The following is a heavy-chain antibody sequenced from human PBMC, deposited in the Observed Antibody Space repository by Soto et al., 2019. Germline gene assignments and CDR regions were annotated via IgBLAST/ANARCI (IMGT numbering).Heavy chain of an antibody. CDR2: MYPDDSDI. Sequence: PGESLKISCKASGYSFSFYWIGWVRQMPGKGLEWMAIMYPDDSDIRYSPSFEAHVTISADKSTSTAFLQWSSLKASDTAMYYCATAYVYDFENSNYCRDAFDIWGQGTLVTVSS. CDR3: ATAYVYDFENSNYCRDAFDI. V-gene: IGHV5-51*01. CDR1: GYSFSFYW. D-gene: IGHD3-22*01. J-gene: IGHJ3*02.